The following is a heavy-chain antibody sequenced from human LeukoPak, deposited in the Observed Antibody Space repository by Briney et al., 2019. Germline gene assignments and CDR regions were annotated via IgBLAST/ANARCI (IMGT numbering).Heavy chain of an antibody. V-gene: IGHV4-59*08. CDR1: GGSISSYY. Sequence: PSETLPLTCTVSGGSISSYYWSWIRQPPGKGLEWIGYIYYSGSTNYNPSLKSRVTISVDTSKNQFSLKLSSVTAADTAVYYCARHPTLLDYFDYWGQGTLVTVSS. J-gene: IGHJ4*02. CDR2: IYYSGST. CDR3: ARHPTLLDYFDY.